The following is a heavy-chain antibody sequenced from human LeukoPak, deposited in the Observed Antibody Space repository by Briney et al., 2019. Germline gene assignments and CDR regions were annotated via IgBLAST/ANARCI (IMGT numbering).Heavy chain of an antibody. D-gene: IGHD6-19*01. J-gene: IGHJ4*02. CDR2: INPNSGGT. CDR3: ARDGPLSSGYDY. V-gene: IGHV1-2*02. CDR1: GYTFTGYY. Sequence: ASVKVSCKASGYTFTGYYMHWVRQAPGQGLEWMGWINPNSGGTNYAQKLQGRVTMTTDTSTSTAYMELRSLRSDDTAVYYCARDGPLSSGYDYWGQGTLVTVSS.